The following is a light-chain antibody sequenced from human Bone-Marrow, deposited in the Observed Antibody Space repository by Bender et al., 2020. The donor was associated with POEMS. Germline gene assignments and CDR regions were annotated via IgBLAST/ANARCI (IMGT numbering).Light chain of an antibody. Sequence: QSALTQPASVSGSPGQSITISCTGTSSDIGGYNYVSWYQQHPGKAPKLMIYEVNKRPSGVPDRFSGSKSGNTASLTVSGLQAEDEAEYYCSSYAGSNTWVFGGGTKLTVL. CDR2: EVN. V-gene: IGLV2-8*01. CDR3: SSYAGSNTWV. J-gene: IGLJ3*02. CDR1: SSDIGGYNY.